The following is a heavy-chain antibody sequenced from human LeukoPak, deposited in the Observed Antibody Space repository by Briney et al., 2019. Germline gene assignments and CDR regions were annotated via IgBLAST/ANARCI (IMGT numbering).Heavy chain of an antibody. CDR2: ISYDGSNK. CDR1: GFTFGSYV. J-gene: IGHJ4*02. Sequence: GGSLRLSCAASGFTFGSYVMSWVRQAPGKGLEWVAVISYDGSNKYYADSVKGRFTISRDNSKNTLYLQMNSLRAEDTAVYYCAKAFRGTPHFVATILSPVDYWGQGTLVTVSS. V-gene: IGHV3-30*18. D-gene: IGHD5-12*01. CDR3: AKAFRGTPHFVATILSPVDY.